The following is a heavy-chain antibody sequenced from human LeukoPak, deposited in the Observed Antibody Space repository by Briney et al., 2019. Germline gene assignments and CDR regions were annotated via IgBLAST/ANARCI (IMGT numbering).Heavy chain of an antibody. CDR1: GFTFRDDN. Sequence: PGGSLRLSCAASGFTFRDDNMNWVPQAPGKGLEWVSYISPGSTTIYYADSVKGRFTISRDNAKNSLYLQMNSLRAEDTAVYYCARDPRRVGDSPPWGQGTLVTVSS. CDR2: ISPGSTTI. J-gene: IGHJ4*02. CDR3: ARDPRRVGDSPP. D-gene: IGHD2-21*01. V-gene: IGHV3-48*01.